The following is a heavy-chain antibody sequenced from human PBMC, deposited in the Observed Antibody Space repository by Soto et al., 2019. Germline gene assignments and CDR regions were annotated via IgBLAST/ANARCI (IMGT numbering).Heavy chain of an antibody. Sequence: QVQLVQSGAEVKKPGSSVKVSCKASGGTFSSYAISWVRQAPGQGLEWMGGIIPIFGTANYAQKFQGRVTTAADESTSTAYMELSSRRSEDTAVYYCASALVPAADGELWYGEHFDYWRQGTLVTVSS. CDR1: GGTFSSYA. CDR3: ASALVPAADGELWYGEHFDY. CDR2: IIPIFGTA. J-gene: IGHJ4*02. V-gene: IGHV1-69*12. D-gene: IGHD2-2*01.